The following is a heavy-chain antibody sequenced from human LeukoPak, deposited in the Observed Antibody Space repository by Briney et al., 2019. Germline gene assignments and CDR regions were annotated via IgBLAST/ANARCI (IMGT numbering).Heavy chain of an antibody. J-gene: IGHJ6*02. Sequence: PGGSLRLSCAASGFTFSNYAMHWVRQAPDKGLEWVATILFDGSNKYYADSVKGRFTISRDNTKYSLFLQMNSLRAEDTAVYYCVKVFTYGMDVLGLGTTVTGSS. CDR1: GFTFSNYA. V-gene: IGHV3-30-3*01. CDR3: VKVFTYGMDV. CDR2: ILFDGSNK.